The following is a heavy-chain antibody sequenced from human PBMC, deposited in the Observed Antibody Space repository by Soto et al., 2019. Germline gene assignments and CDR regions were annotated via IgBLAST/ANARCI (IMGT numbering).Heavy chain of an antibody. J-gene: IGHJ4*02. CDR2: ISDDGSTT. V-gene: IGHV3-74*01. CDR3: TRGPRVSSTGTGAH. CDR1: GFTFSASW. Sequence: PGGSLRLSCEVSGFTFSASWMHWARKVPGKGLIWVSRISDDGSTTTYADSVKGRFTISRDNAKNTLYLQMNSLRADDTGLYYCTRGPRVSSTGTGAHWGQGTLVTVSS. D-gene: IGHD1-1*01.